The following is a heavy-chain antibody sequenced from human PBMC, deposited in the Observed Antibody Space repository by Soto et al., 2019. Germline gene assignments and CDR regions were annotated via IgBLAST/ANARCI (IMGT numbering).Heavy chain of an antibody. CDR2: IYYSGTT. Sequence: PSETLSLTCTVSGDSVSSGSYFWSWIRQPPGKGLEWIGYIYYSGTTNYNPSLKSRVTMSVDTSKNQFSLKLSSVTAADTAVYYCARVSGWDAFDIWGQGTMVTV. J-gene: IGHJ3*02. V-gene: IGHV4-61*01. CDR3: ARVSGWDAFDI. D-gene: IGHD2-15*01. CDR1: GDSVSSGSYF.